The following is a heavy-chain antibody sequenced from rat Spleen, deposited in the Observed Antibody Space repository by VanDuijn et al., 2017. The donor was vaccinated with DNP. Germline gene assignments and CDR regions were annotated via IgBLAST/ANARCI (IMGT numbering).Heavy chain of an antibody. Sequence: EVKLVESGGGLVQPGRSLKLSCAASGFNFNDYWMGWVRQAPAKGLEWVATLSYNGGTPYYRDSVKGRFTISRDNAQSTLYLQMDRLRSEGTAAYYCAGRPPPTRGPFDYWGQGVMVTVSS. V-gene: IGHV5-29*01. CDR2: LSYNGGTP. CDR3: AGRPPPTRGPFDY. CDR1: GFNFNDYW. J-gene: IGHJ2*01. D-gene: IGHD1-4*01.